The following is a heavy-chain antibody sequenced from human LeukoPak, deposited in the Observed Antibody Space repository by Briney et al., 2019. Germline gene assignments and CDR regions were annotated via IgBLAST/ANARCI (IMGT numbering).Heavy chain of an antibody. D-gene: IGHD3-22*01. CDR2: INHSGST. Sequence: SETLSLTCAVYGGSFSGYYWSWIRQPPGKGLEWIGEINHSGSTNYNPSLKSRVTISVDTSKNQFSLKLSSVTAADTAVYYCARLFYDNPPADYRGQGTLVTVSS. J-gene: IGHJ4*02. V-gene: IGHV4-34*01. CDR1: GGSFSGYY. CDR3: ARLFYDNPPADY.